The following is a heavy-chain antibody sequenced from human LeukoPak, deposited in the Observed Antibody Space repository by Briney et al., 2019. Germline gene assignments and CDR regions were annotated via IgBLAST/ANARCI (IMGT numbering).Heavy chain of an antibody. J-gene: IGHJ4*02. Sequence: GGSLRLSCVGSGFTFSAYWMDWVRQAPGKGLEWVATMKEDGSEIYYVDSVKGRFTISRDNAKKLVYLQLDRLRVEDTAVYYCARESLRYYQDTSGSGYYFDLWGQGTLVTVPS. V-gene: IGHV3-7*01. D-gene: IGHD3-22*01. CDR2: MKEDGSEI. CDR3: ARESLRYYQDTSGSGYYFDL. CDR1: GFTFSAYW.